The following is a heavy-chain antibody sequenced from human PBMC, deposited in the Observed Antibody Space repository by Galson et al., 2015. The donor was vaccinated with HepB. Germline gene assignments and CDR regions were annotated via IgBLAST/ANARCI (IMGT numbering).Heavy chain of an antibody. CDR3: ARVPLVPKNYDFWSGYSPRDWYFDL. J-gene: IGHJ2*01. D-gene: IGHD3-3*01. CDR2: INPNSGGT. Sequence: SVKVSCKASGYTFTGYYMHWVRQAPGQGLEWMGWINPNSGGTNYAQKFQGWVTMTRDTSISTAYMELSRLRSDDTAVYYCARVPLVPKNYDFWSGYSPRDWYFDLWGRGTLVTVSS. V-gene: IGHV1-2*04. CDR1: GYTFTGYY.